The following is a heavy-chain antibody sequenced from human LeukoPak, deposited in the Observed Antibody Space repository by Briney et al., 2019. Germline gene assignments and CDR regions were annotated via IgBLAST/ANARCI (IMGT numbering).Heavy chain of an antibody. J-gene: IGHJ4*02. CDR3: ARHHADFNY. Sequence: PSETLSLTCTVSGYSISSGYYWGWIRQPPGKGLEWIGSIYYSGGTYYNPSLKSRVTISLDTSKNHFSLKLSSVTAADTAVYYCARHHADFNYWGQGTLVTVSS. CDR1: GYSISSGYY. CDR2: IYYSGGT. V-gene: IGHV4-38-2*02.